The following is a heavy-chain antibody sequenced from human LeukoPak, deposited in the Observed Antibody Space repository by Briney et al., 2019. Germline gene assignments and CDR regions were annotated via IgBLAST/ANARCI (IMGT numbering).Heavy chain of an antibody. CDR3: AKDRPTVYSSSWLHFLDS. V-gene: IGHV3-48*03. CDR2: LSSSGSAF. J-gene: IGHJ4*02. CDR1: GFTFRSYE. Sequence: GGSLTLSCEDSGFTFRSYEMNWVRQAPGKGLEWIAYLSSSGSAFSYADSVKGRFTIARDNSKNTLYLEMNSLRADDTAVYYCAKDRPTVYSSSWLHFLDSWGQGTLVTVSS. D-gene: IGHD6-13*01.